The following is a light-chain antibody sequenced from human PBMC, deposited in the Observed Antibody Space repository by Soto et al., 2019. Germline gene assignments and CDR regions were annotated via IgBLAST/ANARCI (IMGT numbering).Light chain of an antibody. V-gene: IGLV1-36*01. CDR3: EAWDDTLNGHV. J-gene: IGLJ3*02. Sequence: ALTQPPSVSEAPRQRVTISCSGSSSNIGENYVNWYQQVPGKAPKLVLYHDDLLPSGVSDRFSGSKSGTSASLAISGLQSEDEADYYCEAWDDTLNGHVFGGGTKVTVL. CDR1: SSNIGENY. CDR2: HDD.